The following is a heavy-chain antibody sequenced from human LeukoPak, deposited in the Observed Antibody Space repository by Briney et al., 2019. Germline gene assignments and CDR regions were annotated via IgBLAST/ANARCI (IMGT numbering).Heavy chain of an antibody. CDR2: IYTSGST. V-gene: IGHV4-4*07. D-gene: IGHD4-17*01. Sequence: SETLSLTCTVSGGSISSYYWSWIRQPPGKGLEWIGRIYTSGSTNYNPSLKSRVTMSVDTSKNQFSLKVSSVTAADTAVYYCARDKVDGAVDYVTSWGQGTLVTVSS. CDR3: ARDKVDGAVDYVTS. CDR1: GGSISSYY. J-gene: IGHJ4*02.